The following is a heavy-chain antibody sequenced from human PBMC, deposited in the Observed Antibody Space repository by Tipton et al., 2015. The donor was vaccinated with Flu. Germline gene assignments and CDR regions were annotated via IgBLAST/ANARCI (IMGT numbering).Heavy chain of an antibody. CDR2: ISHDGSNK. Sequence: QVQLVQSGGGVVQPGGSLRLSCAASGFTFSSYGMHWVRQSPGKGLEWVGVISHDGSNKFYADSMQGRFTISRDNSKNTLYLQMNSLRPDDAALYYCVKAPYGSSWHFEIWGQGSLVTVSS. CDR1: GFTFSSYG. J-gene: IGHJ4*02. CDR3: VKAPYGSSWHFEI. V-gene: IGHV3-30*18. D-gene: IGHD6-13*01.